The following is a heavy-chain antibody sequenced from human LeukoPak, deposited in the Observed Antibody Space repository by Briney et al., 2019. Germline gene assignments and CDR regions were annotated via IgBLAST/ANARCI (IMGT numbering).Heavy chain of an antibody. CDR3: ARVVTATFAY. V-gene: IGHV3-21*01. CDR1: VFTFRSYS. D-gene: IGHD5-18*01. Sequence: GCLRPSRAASVFTFRSYSINWVRGAPRKGLEWVSSISISSSYIYYADSAKGRFTISRDNAKHSLYLQMNSLRAEDTAVYYCARVVTATFAYWGQETVVSVSS. CDR2: ISISSSYI. J-gene: IGHJ4*02.